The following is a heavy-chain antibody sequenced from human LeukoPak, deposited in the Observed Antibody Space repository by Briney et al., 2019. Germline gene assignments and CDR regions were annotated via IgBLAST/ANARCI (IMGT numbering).Heavy chain of an antibody. CDR3: ARITMVRGARKDDY. CDR2: IKPDGSEN. Sequence: AGGSLRLSCAASGFTFSNYWMTWVRQAPGKGLECVANIKPDGSENYYVDSVKGRFTTSRDNAKNSLYLQMNSMRVEDTAIYYCARITMVRGARKDDYWGQGTLVTVSS. J-gene: IGHJ4*02. D-gene: IGHD3-10*01. V-gene: IGHV3-7*01. CDR1: GFTFSNYW.